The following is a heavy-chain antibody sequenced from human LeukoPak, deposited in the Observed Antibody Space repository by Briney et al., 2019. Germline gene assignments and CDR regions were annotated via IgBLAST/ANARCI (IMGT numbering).Heavy chain of an antibody. V-gene: IGHV3-30*18. Sequence: GGSLRLSCAASGFTFSSYGMHWVRQAPGKGLEWVAVISYDGSNKYYADSVKGRFTTSRDNSKNTLYLQMNSLRAEDTAVYYCAKDQWLVLEYYFDYWGQGTLVTVSS. D-gene: IGHD6-19*01. CDR3: AKDQWLVLEYYFDY. J-gene: IGHJ4*02. CDR1: GFTFSSYG. CDR2: ISYDGSNK.